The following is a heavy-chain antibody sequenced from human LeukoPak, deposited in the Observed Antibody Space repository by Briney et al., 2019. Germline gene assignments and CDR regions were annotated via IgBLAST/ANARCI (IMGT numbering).Heavy chain of an antibody. V-gene: IGHV3-11*06. Sequence: GESLRLSCAASGFTFSDYYMSWIRQAPGQGLEWVSYISGSTTYTTYADSVKGRFTISRDNAKNSLHLQMNSLRAEDTAVYYCARVGYCSSSTCRNYFDYWGQGTLVTVSS. J-gene: IGHJ4*02. CDR3: ARVGYCSSSTCRNYFDY. CDR1: GFTFSDYY. D-gene: IGHD2-2*01. CDR2: ISGSTTYT.